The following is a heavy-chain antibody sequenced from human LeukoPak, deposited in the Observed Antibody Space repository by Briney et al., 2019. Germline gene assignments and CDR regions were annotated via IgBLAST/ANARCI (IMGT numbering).Heavy chain of an antibody. CDR1: GFTFFTSG. D-gene: IGHD2-21*02. CDR2: ISSSGSYI. V-gene: IGHV3-21*01. CDR3: ARLSGGDLGAFDI. J-gene: IGHJ3*02. Sequence: TGGSLRLSCAASGFTFFTSGMNWVRQAPGKGLEWVSSISSSGSYIYYADSVKGRFTISRDNAKNSLFLQVNSLRAEDTAVYYCARLSGGDLGAFDIWGQGTMVAVSS.